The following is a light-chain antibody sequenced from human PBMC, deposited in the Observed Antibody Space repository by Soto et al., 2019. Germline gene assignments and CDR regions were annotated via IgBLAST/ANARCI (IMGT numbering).Light chain of an antibody. Sequence: DTQMTQYPSSLSASVGDRVTITCQASQGIAKYLHWYQQKPGKAPKLLIYHASNLQTGVPARFSGSGSGTDFTLTISSRQPEDIATYFCQQADSLPLTFGGGTNVEIK. CDR2: HAS. J-gene: IGKJ4*01. CDR1: QGIAKY. CDR3: QQADSLPLT. V-gene: IGKV1-33*01.